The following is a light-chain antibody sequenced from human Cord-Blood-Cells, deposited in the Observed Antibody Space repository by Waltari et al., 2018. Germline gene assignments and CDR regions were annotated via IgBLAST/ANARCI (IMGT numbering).Light chain of an antibody. V-gene: IGLV1-47*01. CDR1: SSNIGNHY. CDR3: AAWDDSLSGYV. Sequence: QSVLTQPPSASGTPGQRVNISCSGSSSNIGNHYVYWYQQLPRTAPKLLIYRNNQRPSGVPDRFSGSKSGTSASLAISGLRSEDEADYYCAAWDDSLSGYVFGTGTKVTVL. J-gene: IGLJ1*01. CDR2: RNN.